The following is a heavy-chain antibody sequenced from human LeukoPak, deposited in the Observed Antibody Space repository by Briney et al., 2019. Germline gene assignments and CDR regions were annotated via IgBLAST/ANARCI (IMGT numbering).Heavy chain of an antibody. V-gene: IGHV1-18*01. J-gene: IGHJ4*02. CDR2: VSAYNDDT. CDR1: GYTFTDYA. D-gene: IGHD4-11*01. CDR3: ARDYSSDYVFDY. Sequence: ASMKVSCKASGYTFTDYAISWVRQAPGQGLEWMGWVSAYNDDTNYAQKFQGRVTMTSDTSTTTAYVELRSLTSDDTAVYYCARDYSSDYVFDYWGQGTLVTVSS.